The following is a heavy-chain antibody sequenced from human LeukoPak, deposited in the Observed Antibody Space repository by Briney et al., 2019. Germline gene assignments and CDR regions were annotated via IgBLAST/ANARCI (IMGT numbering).Heavy chain of an antibody. J-gene: IGHJ4*02. V-gene: IGHV1-2*02. CDR1: GYTFSDYY. CDR3: ASYTVTTLGNY. CDR2: INSNSGGT. D-gene: IGHD4-11*01. Sequence: ASVKVSCKASGYTFSDYYMHWVRQAPGQGLEGMGWINSNSGGTNYAQKFQGRVTMTRDTSISTAYMELTRLRSDDTAVYYCASYTVTTLGNYWGQGTLVTVSS.